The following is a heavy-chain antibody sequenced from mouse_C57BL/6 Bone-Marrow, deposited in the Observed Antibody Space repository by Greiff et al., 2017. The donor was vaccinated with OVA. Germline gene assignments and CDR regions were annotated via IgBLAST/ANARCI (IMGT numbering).Heavy chain of an antibody. D-gene: IGHD2-4*01. Sequence: LQESGAELVRPGTSVKVSCKASGYAFTNYLIEWVKQRPGQGLEWIGVINPGSGGTNYNEKFKGKATLTADKSSSTAYMQLSSLTSEDSAVYFCARVYDYDGGPWFAYWGQGTLVTVSA. CDR3: ARVYDYDGGPWFAY. V-gene: IGHV1-54*01. CDR2: INPGSGGT. J-gene: IGHJ3*01. CDR1: GYAFTNYL.